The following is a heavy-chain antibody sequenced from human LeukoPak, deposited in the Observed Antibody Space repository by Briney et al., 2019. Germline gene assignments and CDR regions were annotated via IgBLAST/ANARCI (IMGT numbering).Heavy chain of an antibody. CDR1: GGSISSSSYY. CDR2: IYYSGST. V-gene: IGHV4-39*01. Sequence: SETLSLTCTVSGGSISSSSYYWGWIRQPPGKGLEWLGSIYYSGSTYYNPSLKSRVTISVDTSKNQFSLRLSSVTAADTAVYYCARRLVGATIASWFDPWGQGTLVTVSS. D-gene: IGHD1-26*01. J-gene: IGHJ5*02. CDR3: ARRLVGATIASWFDP.